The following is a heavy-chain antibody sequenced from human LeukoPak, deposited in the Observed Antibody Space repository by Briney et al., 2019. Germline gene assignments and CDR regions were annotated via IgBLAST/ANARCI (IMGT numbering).Heavy chain of an antibody. CDR3: ARGFVLRFLEWSHPPDYYYMDV. CDR1: GGTFSGYA. D-gene: IGHD3-3*01. Sequence: SVKVSCKGSGGTFSGYAISWVRQAPGQGLEWMGGIIPIFGTANYAQKFQGRVTITTDESTSTAYMELSSLRSEDTAVYYCARGFVLRFLEWSHPPDYYYMDVWGKGTTVTVSS. V-gene: IGHV1-69*05. CDR2: IIPIFGTA. J-gene: IGHJ6*03.